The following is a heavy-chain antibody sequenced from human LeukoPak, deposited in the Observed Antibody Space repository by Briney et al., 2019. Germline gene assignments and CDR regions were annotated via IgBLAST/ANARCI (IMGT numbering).Heavy chain of an antibody. Sequence: PGGSLRLSCAASGFTFSSYSMNWVRQAPGKGLEWVSYISSSSSTIYYADSVKGRFTISRDNARSTLYLQMNSLRAEDTAVYYCARDGFLGPVTAYLDYWGQGTPVTVSS. CDR2: ISSSSSTI. CDR3: ARDGFLGPVTAYLDY. CDR1: GFTFSSYS. D-gene: IGHD2-21*02. J-gene: IGHJ4*02. V-gene: IGHV3-48*04.